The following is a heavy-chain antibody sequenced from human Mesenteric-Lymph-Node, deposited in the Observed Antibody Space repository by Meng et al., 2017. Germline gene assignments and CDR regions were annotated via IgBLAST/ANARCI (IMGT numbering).Heavy chain of an antibody. CDR1: GFTFSKHG. J-gene: IGHJ3*02. CDR3: ARANNYCSGGSCYSGGGAFDI. Sequence: GESLKISCAASGFTFSKHGMHWVRQAPAKGLEWVAVIWFDETNKYYADSVEGRFTISRDNSKNILSLQMNSLRAEDTAVYYCARANNYCSGGSCYSGGGAFDIWGQGTVVTVSS. V-gene: IGHV3-33*01. CDR2: IWFDETNK. D-gene: IGHD2-15*01.